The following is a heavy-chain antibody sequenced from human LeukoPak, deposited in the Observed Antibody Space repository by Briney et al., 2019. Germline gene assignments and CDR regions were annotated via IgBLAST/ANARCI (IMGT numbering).Heavy chain of an antibody. Sequence: GRSLRLSCAASGFTFSSYGMHWVRQAPGKGLEWVAFISYDGSNKYYADSVKGRFTISRDNSKNTLYLQMNSLRAEDTAVYYCAKILDSSGYYHAEYYFDYWGQGTLVTVSS. D-gene: IGHD3-22*01. CDR2: ISYDGSNK. J-gene: IGHJ4*02. V-gene: IGHV3-30*18. CDR3: AKILDSSGYYHAEYYFDY. CDR1: GFTFSSYG.